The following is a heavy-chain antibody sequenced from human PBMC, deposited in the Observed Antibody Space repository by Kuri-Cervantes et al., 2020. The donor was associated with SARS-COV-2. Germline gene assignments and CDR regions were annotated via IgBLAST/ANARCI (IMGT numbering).Heavy chain of an antibody. V-gene: IGHV4-34*01. J-gene: IGHJ5*02. D-gene: IGHD6-13*01. CDR1: GFTFSDYY. CDR3: ARCRRIAAASRWFDP. CDR2: INHSGST. Sequence: GSLRLSCAASGFTFSDYYMSWIRQPPGKGLEWIGEINHSGSTNYNPSLKSRVTISVDTSKNQFSLKLSSVTAADTAVYYCARCRRIAAASRWFDPWGQGTLVTVSS.